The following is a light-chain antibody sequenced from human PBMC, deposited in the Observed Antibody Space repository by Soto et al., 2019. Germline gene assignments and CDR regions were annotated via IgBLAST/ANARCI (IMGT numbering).Light chain of an antibody. V-gene: IGKV3-20*01. CDR2: AAS. CDR3: QQYGSSFPIT. J-gene: IGKJ5*01. CDR1: QSISSY. Sequence: DIVLTQSPATLSLSPGERATLSCRSSQSISSYLAWYQQTPGQAPRLLIYAASTRATGIPDRFSGSGSGTDFTLTISRLEPEDFAVFYCQQYGSSFPITFGQGTRLEIK.